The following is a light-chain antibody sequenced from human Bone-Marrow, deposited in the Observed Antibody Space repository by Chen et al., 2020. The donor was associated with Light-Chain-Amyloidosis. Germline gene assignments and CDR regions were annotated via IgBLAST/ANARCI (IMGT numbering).Light chain of an antibody. CDR2: AAS. J-gene: IGKJ3*01. CDR3: QQFNSYRFT. Sequence: DIQLTLSPSFMSASVGDRVTITCRASQGISSYLAWYQQKPGKAPKLLIYAASTLQSGVPSRFSGSGSGTEFTLTISSLQPEDFATYYCQQFNSYRFTFGPGTKVDIK. V-gene: IGKV1-9*01. CDR1: QGISSY.